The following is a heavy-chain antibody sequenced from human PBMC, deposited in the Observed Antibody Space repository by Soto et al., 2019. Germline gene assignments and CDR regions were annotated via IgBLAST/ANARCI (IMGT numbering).Heavy chain of an antibody. CDR1: GFTFSSYA. Sequence: GESLKISCAASGFTFSSYAMHWVRQAPGKGLEWVAVISYDGSNKYYADSVKGRFTISRDNSKNTLYLQMNSLRAEDTAVYYCARSQSVVADPYDAFDIWGQGTMVTVSS. CDR2: ISYDGSNK. J-gene: IGHJ3*02. CDR3: ARSQSVVADPYDAFDI. D-gene: IGHD2-15*01. V-gene: IGHV3-30-3*01.